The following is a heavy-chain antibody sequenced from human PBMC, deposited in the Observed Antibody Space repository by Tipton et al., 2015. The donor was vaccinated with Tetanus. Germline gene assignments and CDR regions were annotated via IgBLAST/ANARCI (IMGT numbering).Heavy chain of an antibody. CDR2: IKQDGNEK. CDR1: GFTFNTYA. V-gene: IGHV3-7*03. Sequence: SLRLSCEASGFTFNTYAMTWVRQAPGKGLEWAANIKQDGNEKYHVDSVKGRFTISRDNGKNLLYLEMNSLRVEDTAVYYCARDPHTIRTGNHRGFDYWGQGTLVTVSS. J-gene: IGHJ4*02. D-gene: IGHD3-10*01. CDR3: ARDPHTIRTGNHRGFDY.